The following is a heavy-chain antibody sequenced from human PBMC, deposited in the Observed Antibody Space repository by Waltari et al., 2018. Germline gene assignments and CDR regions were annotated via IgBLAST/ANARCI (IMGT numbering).Heavy chain of an antibody. CDR1: GYSFPSFW. CDR3: ARHFADTSISYYYYYMDV. D-gene: IGHD5-18*01. Sequence: EVQLVQSGAEVKKPGESLKISCKGFGYSFPSFWIGWVRQMHGKGLEWMWIIYPGDSDTKYSPSFQGQVTISADRSISTAYLQWSSLKASDTAMYYCARHFADTSISYYYYYMDVWGKGTPVTVSS. J-gene: IGHJ6*03. V-gene: IGHV5-51*01. CDR2: IYPGDSDT.